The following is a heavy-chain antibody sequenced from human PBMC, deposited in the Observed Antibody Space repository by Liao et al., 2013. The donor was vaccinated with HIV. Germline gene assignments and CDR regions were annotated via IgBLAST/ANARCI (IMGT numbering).Heavy chain of an antibody. CDR2: IYHSGST. V-gene: IGHV4-30-2*01. D-gene: IGHD3-22*01. J-gene: IGHJ3*02. Sequence: QLQLQESGSGLVKPSQTLSLTCAVSGDSISRVDYSLTWIRQPPGKGLEWIGYIYHSGSTYYNPSLKSRVTISVDRSKNQFSLKLSSVTAADTAVYYCATSSAYDYDSTGTDAFDIWGLGTLVTVSS. CDR3: ATSSAYDYDSTGTDAFDI. CDR1: GDSISRVDYS.